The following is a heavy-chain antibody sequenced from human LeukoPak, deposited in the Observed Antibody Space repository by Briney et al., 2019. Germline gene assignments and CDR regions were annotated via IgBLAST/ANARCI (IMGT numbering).Heavy chain of an antibody. D-gene: IGHD6-19*01. CDR3: ARVFEGRWLVPRPDYYFDY. V-gene: IGHV1-2*06. J-gene: IGHJ4*02. CDR1: GGTFSSYA. CDR2: INPNSGGT. Sequence: GASVKVSCKASGGTFSSYAISWVRQAPGQGLEWMGRINPNSGGTNYAQKFQGRVTMTRDTSISTAYMELSRLRSDDTAVYYCARVFEGRWLVPRPDYYFDYWGQGTLVTVSS.